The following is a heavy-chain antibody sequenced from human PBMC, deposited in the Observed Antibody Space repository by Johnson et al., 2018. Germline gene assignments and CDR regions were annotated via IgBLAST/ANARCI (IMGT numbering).Heavy chain of an antibody. CDR3: VKDSGINRVRGDPYYYYGMDV. J-gene: IGHJ6*02. V-gene: IGHV3-9*01. Sequence: VQLVQSGGGLVQPGRSLRLSCVASGFRFEKYAMHWVRQAPGKVLEWISGVIWNSAKRVYADSVKGRFTISRDNAKNSLYLQMNNLGPEEKALYYCVKDSGINRVRGDPYYYYGMDVGGQGTTVTVSS. CDR1: GFRFEKYA. D-gene: IGHD3-10*01. CDR2: VIWNSAKR.